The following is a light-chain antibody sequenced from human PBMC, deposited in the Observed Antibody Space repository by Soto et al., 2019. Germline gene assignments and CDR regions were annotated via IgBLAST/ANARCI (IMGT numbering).Light chain of an antibody. Sequence: QSALTQPASVSGSPGQSITVSCTGTSTAVGGYSLVSWYHQNPGKAPKLVIYEGSKRPSGVSNRLSGFKSGNTASLTISGLQAEDEADYYCSSYTSSGTWVFGGGTKLTVL. CDR3: SSYTSSGTWV. CDR2: EGS. CDR1: STAVGGYSL. J-gene: IGLJ3*02. V-gene: IGLV2-14*02.